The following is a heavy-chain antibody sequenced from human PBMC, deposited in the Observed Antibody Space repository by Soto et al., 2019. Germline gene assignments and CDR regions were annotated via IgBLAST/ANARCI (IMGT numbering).Heavy chain of an antibody. CDR2: INHSGST. Sequence: PSETLSLTCAVYGGSFSGYYWSWIRQPPGKGLEWIGEINHSGSTNYNPSLKSRVTISVDTSKNQFSLKLSSVTAADTAVYYCARGVAATPFYFDYWGQGTLVTVSS. CDR1: GGSFSGYY. J-gene: IGHJ4*02. CDR3: ARGVAATPFYFDY. D-gene: IGHD2-15*01. V-gene: IGHV4-34*01.